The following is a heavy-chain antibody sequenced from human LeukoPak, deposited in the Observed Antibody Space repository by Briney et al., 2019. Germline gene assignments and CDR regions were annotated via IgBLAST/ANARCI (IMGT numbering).Heavy chain of an antibody. V-gene: IGHV3-48*01. CDR2: ISSSSSTI. Sequence: SGGSLRLSCAASGFTFSSYSMNWVRQAPGKGLEWVSYISSSSSTIYYADSVKGRFTISRDNAKNSLYLQMNSLRAEDTAVYYCARDLSPPNDGDYEWGAFDIWGQGTMVTVSS. D-gene: IGHD4-17*01. J-gene: IGHJ3*02. CDR3: ARDLSPPNDGDYEWGAFDI. CDR1: GFTFSSYS.